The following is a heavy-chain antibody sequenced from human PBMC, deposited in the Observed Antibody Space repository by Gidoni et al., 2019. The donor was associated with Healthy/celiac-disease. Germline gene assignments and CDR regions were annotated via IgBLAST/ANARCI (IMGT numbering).Heavy chain of an antibody. J-gene: IGHJ5*02. CDR3: ARDLAGGDNWFDP. Sequence: QVQLQESGPGLVTPSQTLSRTCTVSGGSISSGGYYWSWIRQPPGKGLEWIGYSYYSGSTYYNPSLKSRVTISVDTAKNQFSLKLSSVTAAGTAVYYCARDLAGGDNWFDPWGQGTLVTVSS. D-gene: IGHD2-15*01. CDR2: SYYSGST. V-gene: IGHV4-31*03. CDR1: GGSISSGGYY.